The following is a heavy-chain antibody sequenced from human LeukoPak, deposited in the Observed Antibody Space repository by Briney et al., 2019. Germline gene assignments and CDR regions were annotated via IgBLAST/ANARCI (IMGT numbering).Heavy chain of an antibody. CDR3: ARLAMTRYCSGGSRWACDFYYFDY. CDR2: INHSGST. CDR1: GGSFSGYY. Sequence: PSETLSLTCAVYGGSFSGYYWSWIRQPPGKGLEWIGEINHSGSTNYNPSLKSRVTISVDTSKNQFSLKLSSVTAADTAMYYCARLAMTRYCSGGSRWACDFYYFDYWGQGTLVTVSS. J-gene: IGHJ4*02. D-gene: IGHD2-15*01. V-gene: IGHV4-34*01.